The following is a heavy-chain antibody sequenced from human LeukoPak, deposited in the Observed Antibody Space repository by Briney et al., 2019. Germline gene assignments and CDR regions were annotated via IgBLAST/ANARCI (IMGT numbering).Heavy chain of an antibody. CDR3: ARDGDGSGSGSFDY. CDR2: MNPNSGDT. CDR1: GYTFTSYD. V-gene: IGHV1-8*03. D-gene: IGHD3-10*01. Sequence: ASVKVSCKASGYTFTSYDINWVRQATGQGLEWMGWMNPNSGDTGYAQKFQGRVTITRNTSISTAYMELSSLRSEDTAVYYCARDGDGSGSGSFDYWGQGILVTVSS. J-gene: IGHJ4*02.